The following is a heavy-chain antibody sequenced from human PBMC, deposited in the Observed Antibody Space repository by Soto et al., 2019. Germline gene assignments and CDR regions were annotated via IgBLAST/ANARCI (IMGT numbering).Heavy chain of an antibody. V-gene: IGHV3-15*01. Sequence: PGGSLRLSCAASGFTFNDAWMSWVRQAPGKGLEWVGRVKSQTDGGTSDYAAPVKGRFTISRDDSKKMLYVQMNGLKTEDTGVYYCTTGPTTVTANDAFGLWGQGTAVT. CDR1: GFTFNDAW. D-gene: IGHD4-17*01. J-gene: IGHJ3*01. CDR2: VKSQTDGGTS. CDR3: TTGPTTVTANDAFGL.